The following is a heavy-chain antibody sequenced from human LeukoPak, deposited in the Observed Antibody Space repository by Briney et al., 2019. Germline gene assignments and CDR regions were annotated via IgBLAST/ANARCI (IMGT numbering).Heavy chain of an antibody. CDR2: IYYSGST. CDR3: ARGSVVRGVLFQH. J-gene: IGHJ1*01. Sequence: SETLSLTCTVSGGSISSYYWSWIRQPPGKGLEWIGYIYYSGSTNYNPSLKSRVTISVDTPKNQFSLKLSSVTAADTAVYYCARGSVVRGVLFQHWGQGTLVTVSS. D-gene: IGHD3-10*01. CDR1: GGSISSYY. V-gene: IGHV4-59*01.